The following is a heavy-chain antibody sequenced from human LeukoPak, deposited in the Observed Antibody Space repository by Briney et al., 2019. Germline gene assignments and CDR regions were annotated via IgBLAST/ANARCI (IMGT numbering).Heavy chain of an antibody. V-gene: IGHV3-7*01. D-gene: IGHD1-26*01. CDR1: GFTFSTYW. CDR3: ARHSGTYYDY. Sequence: GGSLRLSCADSGFTFSTYWMTWVRQAPGKGLEWVANIKQDGSEKYYVDSVKGRFTIFRDNAKNSLSLEMSGLRAEDTAVYYCARHSGTYYDYWGQGTLVTVFS. CDR2: IKQDGSEK. J-gene: IGHJ4*02.